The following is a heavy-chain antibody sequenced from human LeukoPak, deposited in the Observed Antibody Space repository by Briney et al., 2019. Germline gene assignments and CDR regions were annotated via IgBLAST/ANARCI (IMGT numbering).Heavy chain of an antibody. CDR1: GFTVSNNY. V-gene: IGHV3-66*02. D-gene: IGHD2-2*01. J-gene: IGHJ4*02. CDR3: VKTPGLYCSSTSCPYYFDY. CDR2: IYSGGST. Sequence: GGSLRLSCVVSGFTVSNNYMSWVRQAPRKGLEWVSLIYSGGSTYYADSVKGRFTISRDNSKNTVYLQMSSLRAEDTAVYYCVKTPGLYCSSTSCPYYFDYWGQGTLVTVSS.